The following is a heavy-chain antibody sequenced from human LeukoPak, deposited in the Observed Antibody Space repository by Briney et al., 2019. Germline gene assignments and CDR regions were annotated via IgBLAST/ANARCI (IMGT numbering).Heavy chain of an antibody. CDR2: IYYTGSS. CDR1: GVSISSSNYY. CDR3: ARHKKSMVDTDMGP. D-gene: IGHD5-18*01. J-gene: IGHJ5*02. Sequence: KPSETLSPTCTVSGVSISSSNYYWGWIRQPPGKGLEWIGNIYYTGSSYYNPSLKSRVTISVDTSKNQFSLKLSSVTAADTAVYYCARHKKSMVDTDMGPWGQGTLVTVSS. V-gene: IGHV4-39*01.